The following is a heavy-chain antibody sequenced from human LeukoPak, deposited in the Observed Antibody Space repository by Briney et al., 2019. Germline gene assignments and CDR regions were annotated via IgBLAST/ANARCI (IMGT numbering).Heavy chain of an antibody. V-gene: IGHV4-4*09. J-gene: IGHJ5*02. CDR1: GGSISSYY. CDR3: ARGRDYCSSTSCYYNWFDP. CDR2: IYTSGST. D-gene: IGHD2-2*01. Sequence: SETLSLTCTVSGGSISSYYWSWIRQPPGKGLEWIGYIYTSGSTNYNPSLKSRVTISVDTSKNQFSLKLSSVTAADTAVYYCARGRDYCSSTSCYYNWFDPWGQGTLVTVSS.